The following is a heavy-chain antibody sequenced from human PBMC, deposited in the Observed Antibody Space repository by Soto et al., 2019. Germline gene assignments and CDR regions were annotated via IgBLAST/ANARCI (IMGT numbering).Heavy chain of an antibody. J-gene: IGHJ4*02. V-gene: IGHV3-15*01. CDR2: IKSKTDGGTT. CDR1: GFTFSNAW. D-gene: IGHD5-18*01. CDR3: TTLIQLWLLDY. Sequence: GESLKISCAASGFTFSNAWMSWVRQAPGKGLEWVGRIKSKTDGGTTDYAAPVKGRFTISRDDSKNTLYLQMNSLKTEDTAVYYCTTLIQLWLLDYWGQGTLVTVSS.